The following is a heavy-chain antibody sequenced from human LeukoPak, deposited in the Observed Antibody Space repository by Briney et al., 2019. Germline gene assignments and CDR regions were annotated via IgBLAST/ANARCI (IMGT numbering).Heavy chain of an antibody. CDR2: HSGST. D-gene: IGHD6-13*01. CDR3: ASSGRAAAGQWKGPGFQH. Sequence: HSGSTNYNPSLKSRVTISVDKSKNQFSLKLSSVTAADTAVYYCASSGRAAAGQWKGPGFQHWGQGTLVTVSS. V-gene: IGHV4-4*02. J-gene: IGHJ1*01.